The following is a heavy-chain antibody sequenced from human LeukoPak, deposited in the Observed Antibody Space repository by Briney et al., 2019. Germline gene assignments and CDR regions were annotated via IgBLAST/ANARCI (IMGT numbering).Heavy chain of an antibody. Sequence: KSSETLSLNCTVSGCSISSYYWSWIRQPPGKGLEWIGYIYYSGSTNYNPSLKSRVTISVDTSKNQFSLKLSSVTAADTAVYYCARVDYDFWSGYTNAFDIWGQGTMVTVSS. J-gene: IGHJ3*02. CDR1: GCSISSYY. CDR2: IYYSGST. V-gene: IGHV4-59*01. D-gene: IGHD3-3*01. CDR3: ARVDYDFWSGYTNAFDI.